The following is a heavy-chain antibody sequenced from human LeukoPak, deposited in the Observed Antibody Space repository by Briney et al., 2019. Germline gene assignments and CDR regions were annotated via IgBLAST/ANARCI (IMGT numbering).Heavy chain of an antibody. Sequence: PSETLSLTCAVYGGSFSGYYWSWIRQPPGKGLEWIGEINHSGSTNYNPSLKSRVTISVDTSKNQFSLKLSSVTAADTAVYYCASRNKRRAFDIWGQGTMVTVSS. V-gene: IGHV4-34*01. J-gene: IGHJ3*02. CDR3: ASRNKRRAFDI. CDR1: GGSFSGYY. CDR2: INHSGST. D-gene: IGHD2/OR15-2a*01.